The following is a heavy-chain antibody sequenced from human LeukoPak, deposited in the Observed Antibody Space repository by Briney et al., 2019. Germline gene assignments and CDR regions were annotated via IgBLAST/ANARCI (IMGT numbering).Heavy chain of an antibody. D-gene: IGHD3-3*01. CDR1: GFIFSSYG. V-gene: IGHV3-7*01. CDR2: IKDDGNEQ. CDR3: ARDPYFDAFDM. J-gene: IGHJ3*02. Sequence: TGGSLRLSCVASGFIFSSYGMSWVRQAPGKGLEWVANIKDDGNEQYYVDSVRGRFTIFRDNAKNSLYLQMNSLRVEDTAMYYCARDPYFDAFDMWGQGTMVTVSS.